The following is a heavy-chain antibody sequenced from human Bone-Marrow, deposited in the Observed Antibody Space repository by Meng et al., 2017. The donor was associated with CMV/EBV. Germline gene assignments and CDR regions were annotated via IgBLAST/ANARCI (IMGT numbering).Heavy chain of an antibody. CDR2: IKQDGSEK. CDR3: ARAGYDFWSGPVDY. Sequence: GESLKISCAASGFTFSNSDMNWVRQAPGKGLEWVANIKQDGSEKYYVDSVKGRFTISRDNAKNSLYLQMNSLRAEDTAVYYCARAGYDFWSGPVDYWGQGTLVTVSS. CDR1: GFTFSNSD. V-gene: IGHV3-7*01. J-gene: IGHJ4*02. D-gene: IGHD3-3*01.